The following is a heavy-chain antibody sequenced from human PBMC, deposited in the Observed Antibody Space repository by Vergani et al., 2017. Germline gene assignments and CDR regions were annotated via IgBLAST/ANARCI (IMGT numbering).Heavy chain of an antibody. CDR3: ASDTHSEQRADR. CDR1: FDSIRNLS. V-gene: IGHV4-59*11. Sequence: QVQLQESGPGLVKSSETLSLTCSVSFDSIRNLSCNWIRQPPGKGLEWIGSIHYSENTNYNPSLKTRVTISVDTSKNQFSLTLTSVTDADTAVYYCASDTHSEQRADRWGQGILVTVTS. CDR2: IHYSENT. D-gene: IGHD1/OR15-1a*01. J-gene: IGHJ5*02.